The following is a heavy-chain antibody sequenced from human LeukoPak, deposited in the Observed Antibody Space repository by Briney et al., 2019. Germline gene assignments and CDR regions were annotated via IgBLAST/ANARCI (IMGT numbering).Heavy chain of an antibody. CDR2: ISGNGDNT. Sequence: GGSLRLSCAASGFTFSSYAMSWVRQAPGKGLEWVSAISGNGDNTYYADSVKGRFTISRDNSKNTLYLQMNSLRADDTAVYYCAKDSYSKGDFWGQGVLVTVSS. V-gene: IGHV3-23*01. D-gene: IGHD6-13*01. J-gene: IGHJ4*02. CDR1: GFTFSSYA. CDR3: AKDSYSKGDF.